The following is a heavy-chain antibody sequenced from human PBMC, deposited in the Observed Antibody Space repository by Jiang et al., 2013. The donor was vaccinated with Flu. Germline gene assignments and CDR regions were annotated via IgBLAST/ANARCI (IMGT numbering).Heavy chain of an antibody. CDR1: RFTFSSYG. D-gene: IGHD3-16*01. Sequence: VQLVESGGGVVQPGRSLRLSCAASRFTFSSYGMHWVRQAPGKGLEWVAVISYDGSNKYYADSVKGRFTISRDNSKNTLYLQMNSLRAEDTAVYYCAKDPASFRGAGAFDIWGQGTMVTVSS. J-gene: IGHJ3*02. V-gene: IGHV3-30*18. CDR2: ISYDGSNK. CDR3: AKDPASFRGAGAFDI.